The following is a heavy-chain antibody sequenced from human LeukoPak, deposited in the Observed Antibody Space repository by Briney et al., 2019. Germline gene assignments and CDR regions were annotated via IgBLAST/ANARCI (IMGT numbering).Heavy chain of an antibody. Sequence: GGSLRLSCAGSGFSFSSYGMHWVRQAPGRGLEWMAFIRSDGSNKYYADSVKGRFTISRDNAKNSLYLQMNSLRAEDTAVYYCAREDHAGFDPWGQGTLVTVSS. CDR2: IRSDGSNK. J-gene: IGHJ5*02. CDR1: GFSFSSYG. V-gene: IGHV3-30*02. CDR3: AREDHAGFDP. D-gene: IGHD1-14*01.